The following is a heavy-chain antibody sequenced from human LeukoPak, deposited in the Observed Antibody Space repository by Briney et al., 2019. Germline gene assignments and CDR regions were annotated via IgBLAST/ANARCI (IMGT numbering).Heavy chain of an antibody. CDR2: ISSSGSTI. CDR1: GFTFTRYW. V-gene: IGHV3-48*04. J-gene: IGHJ4*02. D-gene: IGHD3-10*01. CDR3: ARAYGSGSYYPDY. Sequence: GGSLRLSCAASGFTFTRYWMHWVRQAPGKGLEWVSYISSSGSTIYYADSVKGRFTISRDNAKNSLYLQMNSLRAEDTAVYYCARAYGSGSYYPDYWGQGTLVTVSS.